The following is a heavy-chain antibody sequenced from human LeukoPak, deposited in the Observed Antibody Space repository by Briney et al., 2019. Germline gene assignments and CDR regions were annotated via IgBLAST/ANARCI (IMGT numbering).Heavy chain of an antibody. CDR1: GYSFTSNY. J-gene: IGHJ3*02. CDR3: ARSSIGYYDFWSSDRPAGAFDI. CDR2: IYPRDGST. Sequence: ASVKVSCKASGYSFTSNYIHWVRQAPGQGLEWMGMIYPRDGSTSYAQKFQGRVTMTRDTSTSTVYMELSSLRSEDTAVYYCARSSIGYYDFWSSDRPAGAFDIWGQGTMVTVSS. V-gene: IGHV1-46*01. D-gene: IGHD3-3*01.